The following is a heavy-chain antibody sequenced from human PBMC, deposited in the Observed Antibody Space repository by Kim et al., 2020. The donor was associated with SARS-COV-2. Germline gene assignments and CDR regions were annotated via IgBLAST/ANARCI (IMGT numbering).Heavy chain of an antibody. CDR2: IYQSGST. V-gene: IGHV4-30-2*01. Sequence: SETLSLTCAVSGGSISSGGYSWSWIRQPPGEGLEWIGCIYQSGSTYYSPSLKSRVTVSLDGSNNQFSLKLTSVTAADTAVYFRARGWEYWGQGTLVTVSS. CDR1: GGSISSGGYS. CDR3: ARGWEY. D-gene: IGHD1-26*01. J-gene: IGHJ4*02.